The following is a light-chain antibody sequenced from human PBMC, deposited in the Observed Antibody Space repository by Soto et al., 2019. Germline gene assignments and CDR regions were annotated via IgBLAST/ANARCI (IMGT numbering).Light chain of an antibody. V-gene: IGLV2-8*01. CDR2: EVS. CDR3: SSYGGRYNYV. CDR1: STDVGAYNY. J-gene: IGLJ1*01. Sequence: SALTQPPSATGSPGQSVTISCTGTSTDVGAYNYVSWYQQYPGKAPKLMIYEVSKRPSGVPDRFSVSKSGNTASLTVSGLQAEDVADHYCSSYGGRYNYVFGTGTKVTRL.